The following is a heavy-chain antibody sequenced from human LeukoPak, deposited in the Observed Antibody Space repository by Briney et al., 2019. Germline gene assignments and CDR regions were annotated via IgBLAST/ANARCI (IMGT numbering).Heavy chain of an antibody. Sequence: ASVKVSCKAFGYTFTSYGISWVRQAPGQGLEWMGWISAYNGNTNYAQKLQGRVTMTTDTSTSTAYMELRSLRSDDTAVYYCAIIVVVPAARVTGWFDPWGQGTLVTVSS. CDR1: GYTFTSYG. J-gene: IGHJ5*02. CDR3: AIIVVVPAARVTGWFDP. V-gene: IGHV1-18*01. D-gene: IGHD2-2*01. CDR2: ISAYNGNT.